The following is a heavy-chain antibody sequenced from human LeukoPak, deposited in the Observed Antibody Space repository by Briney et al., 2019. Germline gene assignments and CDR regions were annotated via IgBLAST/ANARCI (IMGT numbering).Heavy chain of an antibody. CDR2: INLNSGGT. CDR1: GYTFTGYY. J-gene: IGHJ1*01. CDR3: ARGSYDSSDFEYFHH. Sequence: ASVKVSCKASGYTFTGYYMHWVRQAPGQGLEWMVWINLNSGGTNYAQKFQGRVTMTRDTSISTAYMELSRLRSDDTAVYYCARGSYDSSDFEYFHHWGQGTLVTVSS. D-gene: IGHD3-22*01. V-gene: IGHV1-2*02.